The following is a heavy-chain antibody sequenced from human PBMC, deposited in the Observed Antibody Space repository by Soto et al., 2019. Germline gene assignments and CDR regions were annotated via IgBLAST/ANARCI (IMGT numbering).Heavy chain of an antibody. D-gene: IGHD3-10*01. Sequence: ASVKVSCKASGYTFTSYDINWVRQATGQGLEWMGWMNPNSGNTGYAQKFQGRVTMTRNTSISPAYMELSSLRSEDTAVYYCARGYGSGSYYSHPPPDWFDPWGQGTLVTVSS. CDR1: GYTFTSYD. CDR3: ARGYGSGSYYSHPPPDWFDP. V-gene: IGHV1-8*01. CDR2: MNPNSGNT. J-gene: IGHJ5*02.